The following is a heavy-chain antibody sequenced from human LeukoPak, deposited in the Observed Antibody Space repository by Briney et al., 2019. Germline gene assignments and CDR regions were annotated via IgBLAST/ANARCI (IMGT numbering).Heavy chain of an antibody. CDR2: INPNSGGT. D-gene: IGHD2-2*01. Sequence: ASVKVSCKASGYTFTAYYMHWVRQAPGQGLEWMGWINPNSGGTNYAQKFQGRVTMTRDTSISTAYMELSRLRSDDTAVYYCARDPVVVPAAFDYWRHVTLVTVSS. J-gene: IGHJ5*01. CDR3: ARDPVVVPAAFDY. V-gene: IGHV1-2*02. CDR1: GYTFTAYY.